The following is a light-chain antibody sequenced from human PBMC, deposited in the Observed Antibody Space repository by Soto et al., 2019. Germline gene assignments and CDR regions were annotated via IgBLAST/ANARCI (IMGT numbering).Light chain of an antibody. CDR3: QNWGTGIQV. CDR2: LNSDGSH. J-gene: IGLJ3*02. CDR1: SGHSSYA. Sequence: QLVLTQSPSASASLGASVKLTCTLSSGHSSYAIAWHQQQPEKGPRYLMKLNSDGSHSKGDGIPDRFLGSSSGAERYLTISSLQSEDEAYYYCQNWGTGIQVFGGGTKLTV. V-gene: IGLV4-69*01.